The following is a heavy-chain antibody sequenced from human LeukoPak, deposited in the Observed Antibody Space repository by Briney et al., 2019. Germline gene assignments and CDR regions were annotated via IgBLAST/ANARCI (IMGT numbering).Heavy chain of an antibody. Sequence: GGSLRLSCAASGFTFSSYAMSWVRQAPGKGLEWVSGISGSGTSTYHADSVKGRFTISRDNSKNTLYLQMNSLRAEDTAVYYCAKLRDTAMAYYFDYWGQGTLVTVSS. V-gene: IGHV3-23*01. CDR3: AKLRDTAMAYYFDY. CDR1: GFTFSSYA. CDR2: ISGSGTST. J-gene: IGHJ4*02. D-gene: IGHD5-18*01.